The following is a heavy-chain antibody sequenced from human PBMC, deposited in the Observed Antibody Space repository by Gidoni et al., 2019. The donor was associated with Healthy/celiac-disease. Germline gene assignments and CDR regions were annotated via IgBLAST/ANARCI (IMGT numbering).Heavy chain of an antibody. D-gene: IGHD3-3*01. CDR2: IYYSGST. J-gene: IGHJ4*02. CDR1: GCSLSSYY. CDR3: ARDRGLGYDFWSGYYGGFDY. Sequence: QVQLQESGPGLVTPSETLSLTCTFSGCSLSSYYWLWIRQPPGKGLEWIGYIYYSGSTNYNPSLKSRVTISVDTSKNQFSLKLSSVTAADTAVYYCARDRGLGYDFWSGYYGGFDYWGQGTLVTVSS. V-gene: IGHV4-59*01.